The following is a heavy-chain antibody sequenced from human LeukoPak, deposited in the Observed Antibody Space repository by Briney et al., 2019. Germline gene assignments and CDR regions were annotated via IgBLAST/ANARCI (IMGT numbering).Heavy chain of an antibody. J-gene: IGHJ6*02. Sequence: GGSLRLSCAASGFTFSSYAMSWVRQAPGKGLEWVSAISGSGGSTYYADSVKGRFTISRDNSKNTLYLQMNSLRAEDTAVYYCAKDLAPLGYYDNSGFETFDGMDVWGQGTTVTVSS. CDR1: GFTFSSYA. CDR3: AKDLAPLGYYDNSGFETFDGMDV. V-gene: IGHV3-23*01. CDR2: ISGSGGST. D-gene: IGHD3-22*01.